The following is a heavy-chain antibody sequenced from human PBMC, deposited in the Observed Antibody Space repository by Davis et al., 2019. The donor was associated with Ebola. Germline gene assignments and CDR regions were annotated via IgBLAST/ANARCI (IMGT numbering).Heavy chain of an antibody. CDR1: GFTFSSYA. D-gene: IGHD6-19*01. CDR2: ISYDGSNK. Sequence: GESLKISCAASGFTFSSYAMHWVRQAPGKGLEWVAVISYDGSNKYYADSVKGRFTISRDNSKNTLYLQMNSLRAEDTAVYYCARVPAGYSSGWVDYWGQGTLVTVSS. CDR3: ARVPAGYSSGWVDY. V-gene: IGHV3-30-3*01. J-gene: IGHJ4*02.